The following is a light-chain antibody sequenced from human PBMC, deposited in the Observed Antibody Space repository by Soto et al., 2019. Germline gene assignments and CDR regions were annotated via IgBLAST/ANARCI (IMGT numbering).Light chain of an antibody. Sequence: DIQMTQSPSTLSASVGDRVTITCRASQNIDSGLAWYQQKPGKAPKLLIYKASTLESGVPLRLSGSGSGTEFTLTIASLQPDYFATYYCQQYHFFWTFGQGTRVEIK. V-gene: IGKV1-5*03. J-gene: IGKJ1*01. CDR3: QQYHFFWT. CDR2: KAS. CDR1: QNIDSG.